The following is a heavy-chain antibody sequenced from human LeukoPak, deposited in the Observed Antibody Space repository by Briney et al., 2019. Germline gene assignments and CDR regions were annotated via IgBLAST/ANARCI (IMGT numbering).Heavy chain of an antibody. CDR2: IYFSGST. J-gene: IGHJ4*02. CDR3: ARHNMDGSGYYPYYFDY. V-gene: IGHV4-39*01. D-gene: IGHD3-22*01. CDR1: GDSISSANYY. Sequence: SETLSLTCTVSGDSISSANYYWGWVRQPPGKGLEWIGSIYFSGSTYYNPSLKSRVTISVDTSKNRFSLKLSSVTAADTAVYYCARHNMDGSGYYPYYFDYWGQGTLVTVSS.